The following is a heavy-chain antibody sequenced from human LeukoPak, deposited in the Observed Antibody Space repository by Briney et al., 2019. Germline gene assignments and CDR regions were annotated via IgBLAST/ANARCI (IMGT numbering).Heavy chain of an antibody. CDR1: GFTFSSYW. CDR2: INGDGRNI. CDR3: ARDPVRGALDGFDI. V-gene: IGHV3-74*01. J-gene: IGHJ3*02. Sequence: GGSLRLSCVASGFTFSSYWMHWVRQDPRKGLVWVSRINGDGRNINYADSVRGRFTISRDNAKNTLYLQMNTLRVEDTAVYYCARDPVRGALDGFDIWGQGTMVTVSS. D-gene: IGHD3-10*01.